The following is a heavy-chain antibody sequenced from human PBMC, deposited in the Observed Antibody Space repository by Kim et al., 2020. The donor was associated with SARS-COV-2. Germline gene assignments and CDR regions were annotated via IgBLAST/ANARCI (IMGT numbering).Heavy chain of an antibody. Sequence: GGSLRLSCAASGFTFSSFRMHWVRQVPGKGLVWVSRINVAGSYTGYADSVKGRFTSSRDNAKNTLYLQMNSLTSEDTAVYYCARDRGVNGHDWYFDLWGRGTLVTVSS. CDR3: ARDRGVNGHDWYFDL. CDR2: INVAGSYT. D-gene: IGHD3-10*01. V-gene: IGHV3-74*01. J-gene: IGHJ2*01. CDR1: GFTFSSFR.